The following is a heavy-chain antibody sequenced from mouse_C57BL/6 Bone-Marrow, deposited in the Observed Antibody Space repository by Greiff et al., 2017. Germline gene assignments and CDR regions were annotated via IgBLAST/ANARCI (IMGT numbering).Heavy chain of an antibody. CDR2: VDPETGDT. Sequence: VQLQQSGAELVRPGASVKLSCTASGFNIKDDYMHWVKQRPERGLEWIGWVDPETGDTEYASKFQGKATITTYTSSNTAYLQLSSLTSEDTAFYSCTIGSYYGGQGTTLTVSS. V-gene: IGHV14-4*01. CDR1: GFNIKDDY. J-gene: IGHJ2*01. CDR3: TIGSYY. D-gene: IGHD2-2*01.